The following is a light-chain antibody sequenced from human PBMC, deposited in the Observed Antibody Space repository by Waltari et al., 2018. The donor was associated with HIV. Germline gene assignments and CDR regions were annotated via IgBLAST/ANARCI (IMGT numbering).Light chain of an antibody. V-gene: IGKV1-12*02. CDR1: QDISDW. CDR3: QQIHSFPWT. CDR2: ASS. Sequence: DIQLTQSPSSVSASVGDTVTITCRASQDISDWLAWYQQKPGKAPKLLIYASSTLEPSGVPLRFRGRGSGTHFTLTISTLQPEDFAIYHCQQIHSFPWTFGQGTKVEIK. J-gene: IGKJ1*01.